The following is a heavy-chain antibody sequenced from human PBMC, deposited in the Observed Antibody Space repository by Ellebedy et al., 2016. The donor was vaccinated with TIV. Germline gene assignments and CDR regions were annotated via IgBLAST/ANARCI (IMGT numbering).Heavy chain of an antibody. CDR2: IKEDGSEK. CDR3: ASAARGSGAYESF. J-gene: IGHJ4*02. V-gene: IGHV3-7*01. Sequence: GESLKISCAASGFTFSSYWMSWVRQAPGKGLEWVANIKEDGSEKNYVDSVKGRFTISRDNAKNSLYLQMNSLRADDTALYYCASAARGSGAYESFWGQGTLVTVSS. CDR1: GFTFSSYW. D-gene: IGHD5-12*01.